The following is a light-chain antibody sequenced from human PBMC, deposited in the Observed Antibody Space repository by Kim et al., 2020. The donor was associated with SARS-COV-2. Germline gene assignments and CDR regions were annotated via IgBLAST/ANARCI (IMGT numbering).Light chain of an antibody. Sequence: ASVGDRVTITGRASQSISSSLAWYQQKPGKAPNLLISDASRLQSGVPSRFSGSGSGTEFTLTISSLQPDDFATYYCHQYRSYPRTFGQGTKVEIK. CDR3: HQYRSYPRT. CDR2: DAS. V-gene: IGKV1-5*01. CDR1: QSISSS. J-gene: IGKJ1*01.